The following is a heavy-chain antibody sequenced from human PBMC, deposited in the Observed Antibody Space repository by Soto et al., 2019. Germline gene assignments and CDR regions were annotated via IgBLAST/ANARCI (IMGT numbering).Heavy chain of an antibody. CDR2: VSYSGTT. J-gene: IGHJ4*02. CDR3: ARLNGTYNDRYFDY. Sequence: SETLFLTCTVSSDSFSSNDYHWGWIRQPPGKGLEWIGSVSYSGTTYYNPSLKSRVTIFVDTSKKQFSLRVNSVSVADTAVYYCARLNGTYNDRYFDYWGQGSLVTVS. CDR1: SDSFSSNDYH. V-gene: IGHV4-39*01. D-gene: IGHD1-1*01.